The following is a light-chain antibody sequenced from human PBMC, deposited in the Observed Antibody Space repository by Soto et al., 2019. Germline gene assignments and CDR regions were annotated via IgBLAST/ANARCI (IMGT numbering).Light chain of an antibody. CDR1: QSVSSSH. CDR2: GAS. CDR3: QQHGNSPRT. V-gene: IGKV3-20*01. J-gene: IGKJ1*01. Sequence: EIVLTQSPGTLSLSVGERATLSCRASQSVSSSHLGWYQQKPGEARRLLIYGASSRSPGIPDSFSGSGVGTEFTLTISRREHEDFGLYYCQQHGNSPRTFGQGTKVEIK.